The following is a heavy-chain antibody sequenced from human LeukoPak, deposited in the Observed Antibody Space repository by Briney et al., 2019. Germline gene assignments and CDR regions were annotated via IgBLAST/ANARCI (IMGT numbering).Heavy chain of an antibody. CDR3: AIVHSPGYSSGWLYFDY. J-gene: IGHJ4*02. Sequence: GGPLRLSCAACGFTYSSYAMNWVRQAPGKGLEWVSTISGSGSTTYYADSVTGRFTISRDNSRNTLYLQMNCLRAEDTAIYYCAIVHSPGYSSGWLYFDYWGQGTLVTVSS. CDR1: GFTYSSYA. V-gene: IGHV3-23*01. CDR2: ISGSGSTT. D-gene: IGHD6-19*01.